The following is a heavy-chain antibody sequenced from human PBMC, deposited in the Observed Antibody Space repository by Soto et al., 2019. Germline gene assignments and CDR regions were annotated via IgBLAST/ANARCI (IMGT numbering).Heavy chain of an antibody. CDR1: GGSVTSGSYY. CDR3: ARHQGIELAVFDY. J-gene: IGHJ4*02. V-gene: IGHV4-61*01. D-gene: IGHD6-19*01. CDR2: IYNSGST. Sequence: QVQLQESGPGLVKPSETLSLTCTVSGGSVTSGSYYWSWIRQPPGKGLEWIGYIYNSGSTNYNPYLTSRHXXTXHXXQRQTPLNHSSVTAADTPVYYCARHQGIELAVFDYWGQGTVVTASS.